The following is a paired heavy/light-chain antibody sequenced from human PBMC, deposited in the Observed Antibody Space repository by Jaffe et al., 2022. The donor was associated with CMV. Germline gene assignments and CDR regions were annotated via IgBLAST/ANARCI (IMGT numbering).Heavy chain of an antibody. CDR3: ARDLAFVAARLHYYYYYGMDV. D-gene: IGHD6-6*01. Sequence: QVQLVESGGGVVQPGRSLRLSCAASGFTFSSYGMHWVRQAPGKGLEWVAVIWYDGSNKYYADSVKGRFTISRDNSKNTLYLQMNSLRAEDTAVYYCARDLAFVAARLHYYYYYGMDVWGQGTTVTVSS. V-gene: IGHV3-33*01. CDR1: GFTFSSYG. J-gene: IGHJ6*02. CDR2: IWYDGSNK.
Light chain of an antibody. CDR2: EVS. J-gene: IGKJ2*01. Sequence: DIVMTQTPLSLSVTPGQPASISCKSSQSLLHSDGKTYLYWYLQKPGQSPQLLIYEVSNRFSGVPDRFSGSGSGTDFTLKISRVEAEDVGVYYCMQSIQLPPTFGQGTKLEIK. CDR1: QSLLHSDGKTY. V-gene: IGKV2D-29*02. CDR3: MQSIQLPPT.